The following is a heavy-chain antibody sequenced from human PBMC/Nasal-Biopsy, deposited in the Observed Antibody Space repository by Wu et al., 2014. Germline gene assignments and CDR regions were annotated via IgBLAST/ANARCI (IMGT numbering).Heavy chain of an antibody. J-gene: IGHJ6*04. CDR3: ARVNVASESSKRFKGSLWVSGIYYSQNYYGLGR. CDR2: IIPILGIA. Sequence: VKVSCKASGGTFSSYAISWVRQAPGQGLEWMGGIIPILGIANYAQKFQGRVTMTTDTSTSTGYMELRSLRSDDTAVYYCARVNVASESSKRFKGSLWVSGIYYSQNYYGLGRLGSKGTTVTVSS. V-gene: IGHV1-69*10. D-gene: IGHD3-10*01. CDR1: GGTFSSYA.